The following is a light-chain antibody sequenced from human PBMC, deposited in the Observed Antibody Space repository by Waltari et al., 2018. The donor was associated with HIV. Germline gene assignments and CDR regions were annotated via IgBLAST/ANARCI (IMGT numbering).Light chain of an antibody. Sequence: QSALTQPASVSGSPGQSVTISCTGTTSDFGRYNSVSWYQQHPGNVPKVIIYEVTSRPSGVPHRFSGSRSGNTASLTISGLQAEDEAVYYCSTHTTGDTLIFGGGTKLTVL. J-gene: IGLJ2*01. CDR1: TSDFGRYNS. V-gene: IGLV2-14*03. CDR3: STHTTGDTLI. CDR2: EVT.